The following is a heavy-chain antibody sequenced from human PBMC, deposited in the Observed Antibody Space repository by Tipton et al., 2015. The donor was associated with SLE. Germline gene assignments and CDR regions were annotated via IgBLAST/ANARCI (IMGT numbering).Heavy chain of an antibody. V-gene: IGHV3-23*01. J-gene: IGHJ4*02. CDR3: AKGEAGPFDY. Sequence: SLRLSCAASGFTFSSYAMHWVRQAPGKGLEWVSAISGSGGSTYYADSVKGRFTISRDDAKNSLYLQMNSLRAEDTAVYYCAKGEAGPFDYWGQGTLVTVSS. CDR2: ISGSGGST. D-gene: IGHD6-13*01. CDR1: GFTFSSYA.